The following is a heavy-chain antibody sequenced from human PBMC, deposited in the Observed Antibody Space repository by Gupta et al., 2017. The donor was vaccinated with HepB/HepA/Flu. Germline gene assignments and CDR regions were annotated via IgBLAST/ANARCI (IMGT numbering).Heavy chain of an antibody. CDR1: GGSINSSNYY. J-gene: IGHJ3*01. D-gene: IGHD2-15*01. CDR2: FYYNGKM. CDR3: ARDKRLSGGGLF. Sequence: QLQLQESGPGLVKPSETLSLTCSVSGGSINSSNYYWAWFRQPPGKGLEWIGSFYYNGKMYSHPSLKSRVTISGDLSKNHFSLNLASVTVADTARYHCARDKRLSGGGLFWGRGTVVTVSS. V-gene: IGHV4-39*02.